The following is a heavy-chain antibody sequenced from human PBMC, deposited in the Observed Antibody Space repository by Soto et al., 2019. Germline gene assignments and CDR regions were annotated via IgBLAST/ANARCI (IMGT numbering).Heavy chain of an antibody. CDR3: ARQGPVIPLPYYYYYGMDV. CDR1: GGSISSGGYS. V-gene: IGHV4-30-2*01. J-gene: IGHJ6*02. CDR2: IYHSGST. Sequence: SETLSLTCAVSGGSISSGGYSWSWVRQPPGKGLEWIGYIYHSGSTYYNPSLKSRVTISVDRSKNQFSLKLSSVTAADTTVYYCARQGPVIPLPYYYYYGMDVWGQGTTVTVSS.